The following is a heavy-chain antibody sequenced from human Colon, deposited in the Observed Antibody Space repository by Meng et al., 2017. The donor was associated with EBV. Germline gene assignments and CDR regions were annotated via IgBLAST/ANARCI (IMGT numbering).Heavy chain of an antibody. J-gene: IGHJ5*02. Sequence: QMELQGSGPGLVKPSGTLSLTCAVSGGSIDSDNWWNWVRQTPGKGLEWIGEISHSGTTNYNPSLKSRVTISIDKSKYQFSLKLTSVTAADTAVYYCARDYYASGFVFDLWGQGTLVTVSS. CDR1: GGSIDSDNW. D-gene: IGHD3-10*01. V-gene: IGHV4-4*02. CDR3: ARDYYASGFVFDL. CDR2: ISHSGTT.